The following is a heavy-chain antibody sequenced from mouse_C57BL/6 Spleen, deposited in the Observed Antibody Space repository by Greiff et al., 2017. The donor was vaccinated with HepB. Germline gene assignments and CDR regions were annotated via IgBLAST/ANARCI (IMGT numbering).Heavy chain of an antibody. D-gene: IGHD3-2*02. J-gene: IGHJ2*01. CDR3: ARRAAQASYYFDY. Sequence: QVQLQQSGPGLVQPSQSLSITCTVSGFSLTSYGVHWVRQSPGKGLEWLGVIWSGGSTDYNAAFISRLSISKDNSKSQVFFKKNSLQADDTAIYYFARRAAQASYYFDYWGQGTTLTVSS. V-gene: IGHV2-2*01. CDR1: GFSLTSYG. CDR2: IWSGGST.